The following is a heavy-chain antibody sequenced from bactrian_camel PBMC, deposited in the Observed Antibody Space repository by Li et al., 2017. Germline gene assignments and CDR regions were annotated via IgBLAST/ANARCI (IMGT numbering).Heavy chain of an antibody. Sequence: DVQLVESGGGSALAGGSVRLSCTATGYTFNTYSWFRQAPGKGLEWVSDINSGGYMPYYADSVKGRLTISKDNAKNTLYLQMNSLKPEDTAVYYCAADMGPIGRGRVCSSYLYEYNYWGQGTQVTV. J-gene: IGHJ4*01. V-gene: IGHV3S40*01. CDR1: GYTFNTY. CDR3: AADMGPIGRGRVCSSYLYEYNY. CDR2: INSGGYMP. D-gene: IGHD3*01.